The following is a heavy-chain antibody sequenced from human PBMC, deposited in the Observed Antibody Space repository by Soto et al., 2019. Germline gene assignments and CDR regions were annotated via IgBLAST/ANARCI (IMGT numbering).Heavy chain of an antibody. CDR3: ARNYDSSGYYRRYYYYGMDV. Sequence: ASVKVSCKASGYTFTSYAMHWVRQAPGQRLEWMGWINAGNGNTKYSQKFQGRVTITRDTSASTAYMELSSLRSEDTAVYYCARNYDSSGYYRRYYYYGMDVWGQGTTVTVSS. V-gene: IGHV1-3*01. CDR2: INAGNGNT. J-gene: IGHJ6*02. D-gene: IGHD3-22*01. CDR1: GYTFTSYA.